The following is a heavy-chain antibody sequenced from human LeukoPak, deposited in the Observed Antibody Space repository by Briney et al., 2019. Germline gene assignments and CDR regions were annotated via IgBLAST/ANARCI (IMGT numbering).Heavy chain of an antibody. CDR2: INHSGSA. D-gene: IGHD4-11*01. J-gene: IGHJ4*02. CDR3: ARGQGTVTTH. Sequence: SETLSLTCAVSGGSFSGYYWTWLRPPPGQGLEWIGEINHSGSANYNPSLMSRVTISLDTSKNHSSLNLSSVTAADTAVYYCARGQGTVTTHWGQGTLVTVSS. V-gene: IGHV4-34*01. CDR1: GGSFSGYY.